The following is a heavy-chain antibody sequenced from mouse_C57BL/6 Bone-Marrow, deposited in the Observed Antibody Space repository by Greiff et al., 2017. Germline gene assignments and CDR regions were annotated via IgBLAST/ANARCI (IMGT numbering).Heavy chain of an antibody. J-gene: IGHJ2*01. CDR1: GYAFSSSW. CDR3: ARGYFDY. V-gene: IGHV1-82*01. Sequence: QVQLQQSGPELVKPGASVKISCKASGYAFSSSWMNWVKQRPGKGLEWIGRIYPGDGDTNYNGKFKGKATLTADKSSSTAYMQLRSLTSEDAAVYFCARGYFDYWGQGTTLTVSS. CDR2: IYPGDGDT.